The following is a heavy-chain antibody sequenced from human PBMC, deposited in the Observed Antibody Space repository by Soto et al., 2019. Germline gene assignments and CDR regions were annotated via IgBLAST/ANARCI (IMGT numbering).Heavy chain of an antibody. CDR1: GFTFSSYA. J-gene: IGHJ5*02. CDR2: ISSNGGST. D-gene: IGHD6-13*01. Sequence: GGSLRLSCSASGFTFSSYAMHWVRQAPGKGLEYVSAISSNGGSTYYADSVKGRFTISRDNSKNTLYLQMSSLRAEDTAVYYCVKGIAAAGIRGNWFDPWGQGTLVTVSS. CDR3: VKGIAAAGIRGNWFDP. V-gene: IGHV3-64D*08.